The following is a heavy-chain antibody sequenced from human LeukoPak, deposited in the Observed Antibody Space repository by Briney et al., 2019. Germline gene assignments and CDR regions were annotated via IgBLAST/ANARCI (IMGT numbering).Heavy chain of an antibody. D-gene: IGHD6-6*01. CDR1: GFTFSTYN. Sequence: GGSLRLSCAASGFTFSTYNMNWVRQAPGKGLEWVSAITTSSAYIYYADSVRGRFTISRDNAKNSLYLQMNSLRVEGRAVYYCARGSSNVAARNNWFDPWGQGTLVTVSS. V-gene: IGHV3-21*01. J-gene: IGHJ5*02. CDR3: ARGSSNVAARNNWFDP. CDR2: ITTSSAYI.